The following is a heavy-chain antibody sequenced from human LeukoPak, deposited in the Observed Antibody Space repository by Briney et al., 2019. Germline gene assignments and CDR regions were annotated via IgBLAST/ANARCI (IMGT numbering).Heavy chain of an antibody. J-gene: IGHJ5*02. Sequence: PSETLSLTCSVSGGSVTSGSHYWSWIRQPPGKGLEWIGNIYYSGSTNYNPSLKSRVTISADTSKNQFSLKLRSVTAADTAVYYCARVLARGQWLVNWFDPWGQGTLATVSS. CDR3: ARVLARGQWLVNWFDP. D-gene: IGHD6-19*01. V-gene: IGHV4-61*01. CDR1: GGSVTSGSHY. CDR2: IYYSGST.